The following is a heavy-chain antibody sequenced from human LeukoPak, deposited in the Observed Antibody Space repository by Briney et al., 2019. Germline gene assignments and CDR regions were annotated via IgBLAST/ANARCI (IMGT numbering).Heavy chain of an antibody. CDR3: AKARDTAMGEVLDY. J-gene: IGHJ4*02. V-gene: IGHV3-33*06. CDR1: GFTFSSYG. CDR2: IWYDGSNK. D-gene: IGHD5-18*01. Sequence: GRSLRLSCAASGFTFSSYGMHWVRQAPGKGLEWVAVIWYDGSNKYYADSVQGRFTISRDNSKNTLYLQMNSLRAEDTAVYYCAKARDTAMGEVLDYWGQGTLVTVSS.